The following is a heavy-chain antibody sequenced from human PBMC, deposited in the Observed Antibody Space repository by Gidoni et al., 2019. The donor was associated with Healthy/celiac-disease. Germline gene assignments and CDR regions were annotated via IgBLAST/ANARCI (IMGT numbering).Heavy chain of an antibody. CDR3: AKHFSYGLQGREAFDY. Sequence: QVQLVESGGGVFQPGRSLRLPCAASGFTFRSYGMHWVRQAPGKGLELVSVMSYDVSIKFYADSVKGRFTISRDQSKNTLYLQMNRLRAEDTAVYYCAKHFSYGLQGREAFDYWGQGTLVTVSS. V-gene: IGHV3-30*18. D-gene: IGHD3-3*02. J-gene: IGHJ4*02. CDR1: GFTFRSYG. CDR2: MSYDVSIK.